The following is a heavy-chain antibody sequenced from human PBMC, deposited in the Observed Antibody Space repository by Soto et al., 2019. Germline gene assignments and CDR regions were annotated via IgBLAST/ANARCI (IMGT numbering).Heavy chain of an antibody. J-gene: IGHJ4*02. CDR1: GFTFSSYA. D-gene: IGHD3-22*01. Sequence: GSLRLSCAASGFTFSSYAMSWVRQAPGKGLEWVSAISGSGGSTYYADSVKGRFTISRDNSKNTLYLQMNSLRAEDTAVYYCAKGSYDSSGYYSTDAPDDYWGQGTLVTVSS. V-gene: IGHV3-23*01. CDR3: AKGSYDSSGYYSTDAPDDY. CDR2: ISGSGGST.